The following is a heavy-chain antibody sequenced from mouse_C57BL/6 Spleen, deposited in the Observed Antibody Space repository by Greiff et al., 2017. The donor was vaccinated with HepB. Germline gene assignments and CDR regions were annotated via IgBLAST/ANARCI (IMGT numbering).Heavy chain of an antibody. CDR1: GYAFSSSW. Sequence: VQLQQSGPELVKPGASVKISCKASGYAFSSSWMNWVKQRPGKGLEWIGRIYPGDGDTNYNGKFKGKATLTADKSSSTAYMQLSSLTSEDSAVYFCARGYYYGSSPYYFDYWGQGTTLTVSS. D-gene: IGHD1-1*01. V-gene: IGHV1-82*01. CDR3: ARGYYYGSSPYYFDY. J-gene: IGHJ2*01. CDR2: IYPGDGDT.